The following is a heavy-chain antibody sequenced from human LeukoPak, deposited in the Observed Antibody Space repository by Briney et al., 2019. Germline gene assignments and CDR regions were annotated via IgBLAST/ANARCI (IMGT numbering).Heavy chain of an antibody. J-gene: IGHJ4*02. D-gene: IGHD4-23*01. CDR3: CRRGYGGSSGEDS. V-gene: IGHV3-73*01. CDR1: GFTFSGSA. Sequence: GGSLRLSCAASGFTFSGSAMHWVRQASGKGLEWVGRIRSKANSYATTYAASVKGRFTISRDDSENTAYLQMNSLKTEDTAVYYCCRRGYGGSSGEDSWGQGTLVTVSS. CDR2: IRSKANSYAT.